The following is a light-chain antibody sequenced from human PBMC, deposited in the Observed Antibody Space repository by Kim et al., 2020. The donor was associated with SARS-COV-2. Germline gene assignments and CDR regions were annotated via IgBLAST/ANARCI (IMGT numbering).Light chain of an antibody. CDR2: DVS. Sequence: PEQAITISCAGTSSDVGCYNYVSWYQQHPGKAPKLMIYDVSNRPSGVSNRFSGSKSGNTSSLTISGLQAEDEADYYCSSYTSSSVVFGGGTKLTVL. CDR3: SSYTSSSVV. V-gene: IGLV2-14*03. J-gene: IGLJ2*01. CDR1: SSDVGCYNY.